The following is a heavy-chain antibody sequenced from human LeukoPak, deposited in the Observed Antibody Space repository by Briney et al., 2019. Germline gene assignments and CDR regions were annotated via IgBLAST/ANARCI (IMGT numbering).Heavy chain of an antibody. CDR2: IIPIFGTA. CDR3: ARVSGYQRDYYYYGIDV. V-gene: IGHV1-69*13. D-gene: IGHD2-2*01. J-gene: IGHJ6*04. Sequence: GASVKVSCKASGGTFSSYAISWVRQAPGEGLEWMGGIIPIFGTANYAQKFQGRVTITADESTSTAYMELSSLRSEDTAVYYCARVSGYQRDYYYYGIDVWGKGTTVTVSS. CDR1: GGTFSSYA.